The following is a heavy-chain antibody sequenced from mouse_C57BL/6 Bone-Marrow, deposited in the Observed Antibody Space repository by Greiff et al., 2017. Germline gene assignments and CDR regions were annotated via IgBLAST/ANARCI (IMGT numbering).Heavy chain of an antibody. V-gene: IGHV1-50*01. CDR3: AREGDYYGSSYVGYYVDY. J-gene: IGHJ2*01. D-gene: IGHD1-1*01. CDR1: GYTFTSYW. CDR2: IDPSDSYT. Sequence: QVQLQQPGAELVKPGASVKLSCKASGYTFTSYWMQWVKQRPGQGLEWIGEIDPSDSYTNYNQKFKGKATLTVDTSSSTAYMQLSSLTSEDSAVYYCAREGDYYGSSYVGYYVDYWGQGTTLTVSS.